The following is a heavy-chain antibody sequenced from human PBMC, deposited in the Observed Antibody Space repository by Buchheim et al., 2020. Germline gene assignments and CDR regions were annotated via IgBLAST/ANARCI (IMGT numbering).Heavy chain of an antibody. CDR3: ARARYDYVWGSPLFDY. V-gene: IGHV4-34*11. D-gene: IGHD3-16*01. CDR1: GGSFSGYY. J-gene: IGHJ4*02. CDR2: IYYSGST. Sequence: QVQLQQWGAGLLKPSETLSLTCAVYGGSFSGYYWSWIRQPPGKGLEWIGYIYYSGSTNYNPSLKSRVTISVDTSKNQFSLKLSSVTAADTAVYYCARARYDYVWGSPLFDYWGQGTL.